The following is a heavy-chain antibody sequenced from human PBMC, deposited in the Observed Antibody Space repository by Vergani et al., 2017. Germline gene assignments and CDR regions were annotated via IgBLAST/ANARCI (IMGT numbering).Heavy chain of an antibody. CDR3: AKDPLGWGILVPFDY. CDR1: GFTFSSYA. J-gene: IGHJ4*02. CDR2: ISGGGGST. D-gene: IGHD1-26*01. V-gene: IGHV3-23*01. Sequence: EVQLLESGGGLVQPGGSLRLSCAASGFTFSSYAMSWVRQAPGKGPEWVSAISGGGGSTYYADSVKGRFTISRDNSKNTLYLQVNSLRAEDTAVYYCAKDPLGWGILVPFDYWGQGTLVTVSS.